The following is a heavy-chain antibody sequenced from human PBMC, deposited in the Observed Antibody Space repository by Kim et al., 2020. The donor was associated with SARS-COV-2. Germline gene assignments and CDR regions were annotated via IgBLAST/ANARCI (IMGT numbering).Heavy chain of an antibody. J-gene: IGHJ3*01. CDR3: ARDDCSGATCYRKDAFD. CDR1: RFIFSNYE. V-gene: IGHV3-48*03. D-gene: IGHD2-15*01. CDR2: ISTSGSVT. Sequence: GGSLRLSCEASRFIFSNYEMNWVRQAPGKGLEWVSYISTSGSVTSYADSVKGRFTISRDNAKNSLYLQMNSLSADDTSIYYCARDDCSGATCYRKDAFD.